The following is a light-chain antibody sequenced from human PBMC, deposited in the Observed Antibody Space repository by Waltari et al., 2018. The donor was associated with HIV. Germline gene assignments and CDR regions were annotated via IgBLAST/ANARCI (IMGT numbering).Light chain of an antibody. V-gene: IGLV2-8*01. CDR2: AVT. CDR1: SSAVGGYNY. CDR3: SSYAGSSNLRV. J-gene: IGLJ2*01. Sequence: QSALTQPPSASGSPGQSVTISCTGTSSAVGGYNYVSWYQQHPGKAPKLMIYAVTKRPSGVPYRFSGSKSGNTASLTVSGLQAEDEADYYCSSYAGSSNLRVFGGGTKLTVL.